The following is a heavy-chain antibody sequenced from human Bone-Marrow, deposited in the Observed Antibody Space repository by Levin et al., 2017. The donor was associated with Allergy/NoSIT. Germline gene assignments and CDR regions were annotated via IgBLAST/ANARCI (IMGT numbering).Heavy chain of an antibody. CDR3: TRVLPNESLVDAFDI. CDR2: IRSKAYGGTT. J-gene: IGHJ3*02. Sequence: GGSLRLSCTASGFTFGDYAMSWFRQAPGKGLEWVGFIRSKAYGGTTEYAASVKGRFTISRDDSKSIAYLQMNSLKTEDTAVYYCTRVLPNESLVDAFDIWGQGTMVTVSS. V-gene: IGHV3-49*03. D-gene: IGHD2-8*01. CDR1: GFTFGDYA.